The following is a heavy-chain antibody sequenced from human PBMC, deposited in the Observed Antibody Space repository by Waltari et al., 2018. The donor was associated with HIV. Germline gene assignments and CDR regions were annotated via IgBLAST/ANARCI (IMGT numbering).Heavy chain of an antibody. V-gene: IGHV3-21*01. CDR3: AREKRFTYYGLDV. CDR2: ISTSSSYI. Sequence: EVQLVESGGGLVKPGGSLRLSCAASGCTFSSYTMNWVRQAPGKGLERVSSISTSSSYIYHTDSVKGRFTISRDNAKNSLYLQMNSLRVEDTAVYYCAREKRFTYYGLDVWGQGTTVTVSS. J-gene: IGHJ6*02. D-gene: IGHD3-3*01. CDR1: GCTFSSYT.